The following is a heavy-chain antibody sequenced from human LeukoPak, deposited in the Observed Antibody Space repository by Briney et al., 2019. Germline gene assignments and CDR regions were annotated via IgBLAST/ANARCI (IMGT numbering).Heavy chain of an antibody. CDR2: ISYDGSNK. D-gene: IGHD3-22*01. J-gene: IGHJ4*02. Sequence: GGSLRLSCAASGFTFSSYGMHWVRQAPGKGLEWVAVISYDGSNKYYGDSVKGRFTISRDNSKNTPYLQMNSLRAEDTAVYYCAKDDYYDSSGYYDYWGQGTLVTVSS. CDR1: GFTFSSYG. CDR3: AKDDYYDSSGYYDY. V-gene: IGHV3-30*18.